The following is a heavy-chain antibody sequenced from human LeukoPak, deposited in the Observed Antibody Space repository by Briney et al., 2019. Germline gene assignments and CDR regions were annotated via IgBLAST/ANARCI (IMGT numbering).Heavy chain of an antibody. V-gene: IGHV4-59*12. J-gene: IGHJ5*02. CDR1: GGSFSGYY. Sequence: SETLSLTCTVSGGSFSGYYWSWIRQPPGKGLEWIGYIYYSGSTNYNPSLKSRVTISVDTSENQFSLKLPSVTAADTAVYYCARDREYSSSGLVWFDPWGHGILVTVSS. CDR2: IYYSGST. CDR3: ARDREYSSSGLVWFDP. D-gene: IGHD6-6*01.